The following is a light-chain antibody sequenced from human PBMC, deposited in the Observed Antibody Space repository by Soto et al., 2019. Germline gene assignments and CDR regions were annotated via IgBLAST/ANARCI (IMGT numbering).Light chain of an antibody. CDR3: ISYADTRNFGVV. Sequence: QSALTQPPSASGSPGQSITISCTGTSSDVGGYNYVSWYQQHPGKAPKLMIYEVNKRPSGVPDRFPGSKSDNTASLTVSGLQAEDEADYYCISYADTRNFGVVFGGGTKVTVL. CDR1: SSDVGGYNY. CDR2: EVN. J-gene: IGLJ2*01. V-gene: IGLV2-8*01.